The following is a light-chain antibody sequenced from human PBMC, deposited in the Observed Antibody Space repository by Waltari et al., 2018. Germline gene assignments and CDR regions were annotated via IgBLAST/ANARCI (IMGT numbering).Light chain of an antibody. CDR1: QGIRYD. V-gene: IGKV1-6*01. CDR3: LQDYNYPWT. CDR2: AAS. J-gene: IGKJ1*01. Sequence: AIQMTQSPSSLSASVGDRVTITCRASQGIRYDLGWYQQKPGKAPTLLIYAASSLQSGVPSRFSGSGSGADFTLTISSLQPEDFATYFCLQDYNYPWTFGQGTKVEIK.